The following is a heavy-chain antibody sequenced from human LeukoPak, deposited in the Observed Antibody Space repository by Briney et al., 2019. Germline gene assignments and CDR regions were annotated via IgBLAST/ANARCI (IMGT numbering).Heavy chain of an antibody. CDR3: ASDGDYSDAFDI. D-gene: IGHD4-17*01. J-gene: IGHJ3*02. CDR1: RFTFSSYN. CDR2: ISSTSSYI. Sequence: AVTLRFSCAASRFTFSSYNMNWLPQAPGKGRKRAGSISSTSSYINYADSGKGRFTISRDNAKNSLYLQMSRLRAEDTAVYYCASDGDYSDAFDIWGQGTMVTVAS. V-gene: IGHV3-21*01.